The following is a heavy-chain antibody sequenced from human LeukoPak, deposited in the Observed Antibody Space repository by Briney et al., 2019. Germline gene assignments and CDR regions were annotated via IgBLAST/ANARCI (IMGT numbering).Heavy chain of an antibody. Sequence: GASVKVSCKASGYTFTSFGISWVRQAPGQGLEWMGWISAYNANTNFAQNLQGRVTMTTDTSTSTAYMELRSLRSDDTAVYYCARDWNDILTGYIFDYWGQGTLVTVSS. V-gene: IGHV1-18*01. CDR3: ARDWNDILTGYIFDY. D-gene: IGHD3-9*01. J-gene: IGHJ4*02. CDR2: ISAYNANT. CDR1: GYTFTSFG.